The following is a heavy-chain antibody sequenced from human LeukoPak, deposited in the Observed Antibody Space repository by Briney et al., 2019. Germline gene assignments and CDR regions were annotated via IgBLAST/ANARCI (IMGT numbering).Heavy chain of an antibody. J-gene: IGHJ4*02. CDR2: ISYDGSNK. CDR1: GFTFSSYA. V-gene: IGHV3-30-3*01. CDR3: VKAPGGYDSSGYGDY. Sequence: GGSLRLSCAASGFTFSSYAMHWVRQAPGKGLEWVAVISYDGSNKYYADSVKGRFTISRDNSKNTLYLQMSSLRAEDTAVYYCVKAPGGYDSSGYGDYWGQGTLVTVSS. D-gene: IGHD3-22*01.